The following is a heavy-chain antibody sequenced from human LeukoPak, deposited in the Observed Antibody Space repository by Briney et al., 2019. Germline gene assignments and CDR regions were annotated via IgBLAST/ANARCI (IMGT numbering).Heavy chain of an antibody. CDR3: AKDSDFWSGYSDY. J-gene: IGHJ4*02. D-gene: IGHD3-3*01. Sequence: GGSLRLSCAASGFTFSSYGMHWVRQAPGKGLEWVAVISYDGSNKYYADSVKGRFTISRDNSKNTLYLQMNSLRAKDTAVYYCAKDSDFWSGYSDYWGQGTLVTVSS. CDR1: GFTFSSYG. V-gene: IGHV3-30*18. CDR2: ISYDGSNK.